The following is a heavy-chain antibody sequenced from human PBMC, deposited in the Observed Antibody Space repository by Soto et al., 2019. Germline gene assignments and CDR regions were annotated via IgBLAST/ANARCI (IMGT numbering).Heavy chain of an antibody. Sequence: QVQLVQSGAEVKKPGASVKVSCKASGYTFTSYGISWVRQAPGQGLAWMGWISAYNGNTNYAQKLQCRVTMTTDTATSTAYMELRSPRSDDTAVYYCARTRYQLLWNNWFDPWGQGTLVTVSS. D-gene: IGHD2-2*01. V-gene: IGHV1-18*01. J-gene: IGHJ5*02. CDR2: ISAYNGNT. CDR3: ARTRYQLLWNNWFDP. CDR1: GYTFTSYG.